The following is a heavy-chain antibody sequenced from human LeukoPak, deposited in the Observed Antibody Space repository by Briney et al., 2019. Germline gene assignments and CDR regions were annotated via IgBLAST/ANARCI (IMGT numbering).Heavy chain of an antibody. CDR3: AKDYYGSGSYSGMDV. CDR1: GFTFSSYW. J-gene: IGHJ6*02. D-gene: IGHD3-10*01. V-gene: IGHV3-23*01. CDR2: VRAGGTIT. Sequence: GGSLRLSCAASGFTFSSYWMSWVRQAPGKGLEWVSDVRAGGTITYYADSVKGRFTISRDNSRNTLYLQMNSLRAEDTAVYYCAKDYYGSGSYSGMDVWGQGTTVTVSS.